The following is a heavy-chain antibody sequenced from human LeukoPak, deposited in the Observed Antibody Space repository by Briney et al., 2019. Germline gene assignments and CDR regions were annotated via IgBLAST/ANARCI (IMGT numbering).Heavy chain of an antibody. CDR3: ARTYGSGSLHFDY. D-gene: IGHD3-10*01. J-gene: IGHJ4*02. CDR1: GGSISSGSYY. V-gene: IGHV4-61*02. CDR2: IYTSGST. Sequence: SQTLSLTCTVSGGSISSGSYYWSWVRQPAGKGLEWIGRIYTSGSTNYNPSLKSRVTISVDTSKNQFSLKLSSVTAADTAVYYCARTYGSGSLHFDYWGQGTLVTVSS.